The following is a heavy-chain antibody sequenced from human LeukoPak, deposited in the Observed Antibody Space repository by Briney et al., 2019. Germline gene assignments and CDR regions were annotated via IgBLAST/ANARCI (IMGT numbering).Heavy chain of an antibody. D-gene: IGHD2-15*01. V-gene: IGHV3-30*18. Sequence: PGRSLRLSCAASGFTFSSYGMHWVRHAPGKGLEWVAVISYDGSNKYYADSVKGRFTISRDNSKNTLYLQMNSLRAEDTAVYYCAKGDIVVVVAAAFDYWGQGTPVTVSS. CDR2: ISYDGSNK. CDR3: AKGDIVVVVAAAFDY. CDR1: GFTFSSYG. J-gene: IGHJ4*02.